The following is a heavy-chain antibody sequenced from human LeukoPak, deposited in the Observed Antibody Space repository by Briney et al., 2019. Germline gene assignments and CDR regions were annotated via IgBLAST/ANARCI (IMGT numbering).Heavy chain of an antibody. CDR2: INHRGSS. CDR1: GESFSAYF. Sequence: SETLSLTCAVHGESFSAYFWNWIRQAPGKRLEYIGEINHRGSSHYNPSLKTGVTLSVETSKNQFSLSLTSVTAADTAVYFCARGSSFDGYCSAGACDAGYYDAWGQGTPVTVSS. V-gene: IGHV4-34*01. CDR3: ARGSSFDGYCSAGACDAGYYDA. J-gene: IGHJ5*02. D-gene: IGHD2-15*01.